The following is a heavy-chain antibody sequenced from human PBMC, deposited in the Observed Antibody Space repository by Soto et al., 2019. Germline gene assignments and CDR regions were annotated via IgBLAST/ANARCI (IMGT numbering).Heavy chain of an antibody. CDR1: GFSFNDYS. CDR3: ARQRSMDV. J-gene: IGHJ6*02. Sequence: GESLKISCAASGFSFNDYSMNWVRQAPGKGLEWVSYISRSSGTIYYADSVKGRFTISRDNAKNSLYLQMNSLRAEDTAVYYCARQRSMDVWGPGTTVTGSS. V-gene: IGHV3-48*01. CDR2: ISRSSGTI.